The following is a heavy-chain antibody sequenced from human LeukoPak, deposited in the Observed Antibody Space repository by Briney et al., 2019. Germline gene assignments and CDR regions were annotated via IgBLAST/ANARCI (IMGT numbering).Heavy chain of an antibody. CDR3: ASGWRAAGTPKSYFQH. V-gene: IGHV3-30*03. D-gene: IGHD6-13*01. CDR2: ISYDGSSK. CDR1: GFTFSGYG. J-gene: IGHJ1*01. Sequence: PGGSLRLSCAASGFTFSGYGMHWVRQAPGKGLEGVALISYDGSSKYYADSVKGRFTISRDNSKNTLYLQMNSLRAEDTAVYYCASGWRAAGTPKSYFQHWGQGTLVTVSS.